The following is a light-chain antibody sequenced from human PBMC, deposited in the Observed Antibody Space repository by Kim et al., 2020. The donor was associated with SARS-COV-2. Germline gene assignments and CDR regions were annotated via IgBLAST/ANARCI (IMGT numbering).Light chain of an antibody. CDR1: ILRSSY. V-gene: IGLV3-19*01. CDR2: GKN. J-gene: IGLJ3*02. Sequence: SSELTQDPAVSVALGQTVRITCQGDILRSSYATWYQQKPGQAPVLVFYGKNNRPSGIPDRFSGSYSGNTASLTITATQAEDEADYYCNCRESSDNHCMFGAGTKLTVL. CDR3: NCRESSDNHCM.